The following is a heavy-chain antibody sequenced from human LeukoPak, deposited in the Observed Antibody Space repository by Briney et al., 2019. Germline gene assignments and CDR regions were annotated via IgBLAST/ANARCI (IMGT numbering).Heavy chain of an antibody. V-gene: IGHV3-30*03. CDR3: ARDRAWNYFDY. CDR2: LSNDGSRK. D-gene: IGHD3-3*01. CDR1: GFTFSRHG. Sequence: PGGSLRLSCAPSGFTFSRHGMHWVRQAPGEGLEWVAILSNDGSRKYYAHSVEGRFTIPRDNSKNTLYLQMDSLRAEDTAVYYCARDRAWNYFDYWGQGTLVTVSS. J-gene: IGHJ4*02.